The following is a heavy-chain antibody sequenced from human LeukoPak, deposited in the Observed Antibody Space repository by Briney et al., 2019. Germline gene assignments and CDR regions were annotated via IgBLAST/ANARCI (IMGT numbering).Heavy chain of an antibody. Sequence: QTGGSLRLSCAASGFTFSIYGMHWVRQAPGKGLEWVAVMSYDGSNKDYADSVKGRFTISRDNSKNTLYLQMNSLRAEDTAMYYCAKKRSGTTFEPPDYWGQGTLVTVSS. V-gene: IGHV3-30*18. CDR3: AKKRSGTTFEPPDY. CDR1: GFTFSIYG. J-gene: IGHJ4*02. D-gene: IGHD1-7*01. CDR2: MSYDGSNK.